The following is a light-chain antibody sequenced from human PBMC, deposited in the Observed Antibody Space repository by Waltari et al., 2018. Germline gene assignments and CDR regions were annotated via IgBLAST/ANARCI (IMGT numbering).Light chain of an antibody. Sequence: DIVMTQSPDSLAVSLGERATINCKSSRSVLYSSNNRNYLAWYQQKPGQSPKLLIYWASTRESGVPDRFSGSGSGTDFALTISSLQAEDVAVYYCQQYYSTPTFGQGTRLEIK. V-gene: IGKV4-1*01. CDR1: RSVLYSSNNRNY. CDR2: WAS. CDR3: QQYYSTPT. J-gene: IGKJ5*01.